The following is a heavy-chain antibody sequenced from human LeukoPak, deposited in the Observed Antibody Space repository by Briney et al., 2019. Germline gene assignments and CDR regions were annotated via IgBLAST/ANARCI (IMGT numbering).Heavy chain of an antibody. D-gene: IGHD2-2*01. Sequence: QTGGSLRLSCAPSGFTFSTYGMHWVRHSPGKALEWLANIWFDGSNKYYADSVKDRFTISRDNSKNTLYLQMNSLRAEDTAVYYCARVRSTTSYFYFDYWGQGTLVTVSS. J-gene: IGHJ4*02. V-gene: IGHV3-33*01. CDR1: GFTFSTYG. CDR3: ARVRSTTSYFYFDY. CDR2: IWFDGSNK.